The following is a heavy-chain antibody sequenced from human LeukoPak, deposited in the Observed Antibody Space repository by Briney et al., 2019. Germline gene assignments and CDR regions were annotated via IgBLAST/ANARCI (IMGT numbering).Heavy chain of an antibody. Sequence: PGRSLRLSCAASGFTFSSSGMHWVRQAPGKGLEWGALIWYDGINEYYADSVKGRFSISRDNSKKALFLQMSSLRAEDTAVYYCAIAAAATEAFDIWGQGTMVTVSS. V-gene: IGHV3-33*01. J-gene: IGHJ3*02. CDR1: GFTFSSSG. CDR3: AIAAAATEAFDI. D-gene: IGHD6-13*01. CDR2: IWYDGINE.